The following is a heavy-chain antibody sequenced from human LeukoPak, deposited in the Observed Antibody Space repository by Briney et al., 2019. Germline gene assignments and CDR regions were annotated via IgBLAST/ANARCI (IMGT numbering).Heavy chain of an antibody. V-gene: IGHV4-39*01. D-gene: IGHD3-16*01. Sequence: SETLSLTCAVSGGSISSTSYHWAWIRQPPGKGLEWFGNIYYSGSTYYNPSLRSRVTISVDTSKNQFSLKLSSVTAADTAVYYCASHDVGVGYALDYWGQGTLVTVSS. CDR3: ASHDVGVGYALDY. CDR1: GGSISSTSYH. J-gene: IGHJ4*02. CDR2: IYYSGST.